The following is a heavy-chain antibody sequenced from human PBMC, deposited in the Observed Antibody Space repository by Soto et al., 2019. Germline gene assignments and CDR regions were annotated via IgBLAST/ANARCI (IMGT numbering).Heavy chain of an antibody. CDR1: GYSFTSYW. J-gene: IGHJ6*02. V-gene: IGHV5-51*01. Sequence: GESLKISCKGSGYSFTSYWIGWVRQMPGKGLEWMGIIYPGDSDTRYSPSFQGQVTISADKSISTAYLQWSSLKASDTAMYYCARHPAQYYYGMDVWGQGTTVTVSS. CDR2: IYPGDSDT. CDR3: ARHPAQYYYGMDV.